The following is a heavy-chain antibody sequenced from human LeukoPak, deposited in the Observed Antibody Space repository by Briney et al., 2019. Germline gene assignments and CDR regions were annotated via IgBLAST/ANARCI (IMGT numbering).Heavy chain of an antibody. CDR3: ARRGYCSGGVCHSNPFDI. V-gene: IGHV5-51*01. J-gene: IGHJ3*02. Sequence: GESLKISCKGSGYSFTTYWIGWVRQMPGKGLEWMGIIYPGDSDTRYSPSFQGQVTISADKSISTAYLQWSSLKASDTAMYYCARRGYCSGGVCHSNPFDIWGQGTMVTVSS. CDR2: IYPGDSDT. D-gene: IGHD2-15*01. CDR1: GYSFTTYW.